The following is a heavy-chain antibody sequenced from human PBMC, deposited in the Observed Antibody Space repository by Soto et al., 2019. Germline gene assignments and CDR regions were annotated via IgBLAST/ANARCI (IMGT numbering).Heavy chain of an antibody. CDR1: GFTFSSYS. J-gene: IGHJ4*02. D-gene: IGHD3-9*01. V-gene: IGHV3-48*04. Sequence: EVQLVESGGGSVQPGGSLRLSCVASGFTFSSYSMVWVRQAPGKGLEWVSYIFASSTTIYYADSVKGRFTVSRDNTQNSLFLLMNSLRAEDTAVYYCARDKDWAFDYWGQGTLVTVS. CDR2: IFASSTTI. CDR3: ARDKDWAFDY.